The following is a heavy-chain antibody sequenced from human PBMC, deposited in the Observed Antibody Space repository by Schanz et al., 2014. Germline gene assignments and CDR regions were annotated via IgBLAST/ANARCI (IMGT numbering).Heavy chain of an antibody. CDR3: AKYGTGKGVSFEY. J-gene: IGHJ4*02. CDR2: IKLDGSEK. D-gene: IGHD1-26*01. CDR1: GFTFSGYW. Sequence: EVQLVESGGGLVQPGGSLRPSCAASGFTFSGYWMSWVRQAPGEGLVWVANIKLDGSEKYYVDSVKGRFTISRDNAKNSLYLQMNSLTAEDTAVYYCAKYGTGKGVSFEYWGQGTLVTVSS. V-gene: IGHV3-7*01.